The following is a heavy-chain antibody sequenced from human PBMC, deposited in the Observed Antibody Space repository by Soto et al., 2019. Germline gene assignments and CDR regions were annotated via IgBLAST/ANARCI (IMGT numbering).Heavy chain of an antibody. D-gene: IGHD6-25*01. Sequence: QVQLQQWGAGLLKPSETLPLTCAVYGGSFTGYYWSWIRQPPGKGLEGIGESNHRGSTNYNPSPKSRVTISVDTSKNQFSLNLNSVTAADTAVYYCARGSRVKIPAASGRDYYYHGLDVWGQGTAVTVSS. J-gene: IGHJ6*02. CDR2: SNHRGST. CDR3: ARGSRVKIPAASGRDYYYHGLDV. V-gene: IGHV4-34*01. CDR1: GGSFTGYY.